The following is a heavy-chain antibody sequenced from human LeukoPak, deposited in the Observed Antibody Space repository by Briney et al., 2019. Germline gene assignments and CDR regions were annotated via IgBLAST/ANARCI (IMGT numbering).Heavy chain of an antibody. Sequence: ASVKVSCKASGYTFTSYYMHWVRQAPGQGLEWMGIINPSGGSTSYAQKFQGRVTMTRDTSTSTVYMELSSLRSEDTAVYYCARDEVRGGCYYDSSGYFVYWGQGTLVTVSS. J-gene: IGHJ4*02. CDR3: ARDEVRGGCYYDSSGYFVY. CDR2: INPSGGST. D-gene: IGHD3-22*01. V-gene: IGHV1-46*01. CDR1: GYTFTSYY.